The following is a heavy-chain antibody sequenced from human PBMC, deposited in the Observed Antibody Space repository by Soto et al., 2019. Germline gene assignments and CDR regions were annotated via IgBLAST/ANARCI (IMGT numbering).Heavy chain of an antibody. J-gene: IGHJ4*02. V-gene: IGHV4-59*08. D-gene: IGHD5-12*01. CDR2: IYYSGST. CDR3: ARHGGSYSGYDLGY. Sequence: SETLSLTCTVSGGSISSYYWSWIRQPPGKGLEWIGYIYYSGSTNYNPSLKSRVTISVDTSKNQFSLKLSSVTAADTAVYYCARHGGSYSGYDLGYWGQGTLVTVSS. CDR1: GGSISSYY.